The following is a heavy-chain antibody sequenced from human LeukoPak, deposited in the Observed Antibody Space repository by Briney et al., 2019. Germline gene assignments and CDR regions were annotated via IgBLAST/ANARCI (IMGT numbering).Heavy chain of an antibody. V-gene: IGHV3-48*02. J-gene: IGHJ3*02. CDR1: GFTFNSYN. D-gene: IGHD6-6*01. CDR3: ARAYSSSSGRDAFDS. Sequence: PGGSLRLSCAASGFTFNSYNMYWVRQAPGKGLEWVSYISSSSSTIYYADSVKGRFTISRDSAKTSLFLQMNSLRDEDTAVYYCARAYSSSSGRDAFDSWGLGTLVTVSS. CDR2: ISSSSSTI.